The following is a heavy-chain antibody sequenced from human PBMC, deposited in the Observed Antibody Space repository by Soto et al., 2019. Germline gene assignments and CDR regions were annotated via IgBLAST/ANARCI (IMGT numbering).Heavy chain of an antibody. Sequence: ASVKVSCKASGGTFTSSAVQWVRQARGQRLEWIGWIVVGSGNTNYAQKFQERVTITRDMSTSTAYMELSSLRSEDTAVYYCAAEAGLRYFDWLLYGMDVWGQGTSVTVSS. CDR1: GGTFTSSA. J-gene: IGHJ6*02. CDR2: IVVGSGNT. D-gene: IGHD3-9*01. CDR3: AAEAGLRYFDWLLYGMDV. V-gene: IGHV1-58*01.